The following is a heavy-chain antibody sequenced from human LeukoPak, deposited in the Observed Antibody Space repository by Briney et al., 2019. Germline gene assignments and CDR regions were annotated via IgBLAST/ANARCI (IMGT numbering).Heavy chain of an antibody. J-gene: IGHJ4*02. CDR2: IGSSVRTT. CDR3: AGVVSSTWSLTY. D-gene: IGHD6-13*01. Sequence: GGSLRLSCAASGFAFSDYEMNWVRQVPGKGLEWVSYIGSSVRTTYYADSVRGRFTISRDNAKNSLYLQMNRLRAEDTAVYYCAGVVSSTWSLTYWGQGTLVTVSS. CDR1: GFAFSDYE. V-gene: IGHV3-48*03.